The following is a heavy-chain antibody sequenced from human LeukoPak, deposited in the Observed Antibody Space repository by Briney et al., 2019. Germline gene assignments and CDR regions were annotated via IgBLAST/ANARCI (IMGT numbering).Heavy chain of an antibody. CDR1: GFTFNSYA. Sequence: GGSLRLSCAASGFTFNSYAMSWVRQAPRKGLEWVSAISGSGGNTYYADSVKGRFTISRDNSKNTLYLQMNSLRAEDTAVYYCAKSDDILTGYPYGMDVWGKGTTVTVSS. CDR2: ISGSGGNT. D-gene: IGHD3-9*01. CDR3: AKSDDILTGYPYGMDV. J-gene: IGHJ6*04. V-gene: IGHV3-23*01.